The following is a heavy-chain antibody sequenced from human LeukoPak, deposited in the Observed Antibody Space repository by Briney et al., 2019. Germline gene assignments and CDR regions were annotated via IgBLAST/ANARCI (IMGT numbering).Heavy chain of an antibody. CDR2: ISSSSSYI. CDR3: ARDRVRDSSSWYEGELIDY. Sequence: PGGSLRLSCAASGFTFSSYSMNWVRQAPGKGLEWVSSISSSSSYIYYADSVKGRFTISRDNAKNSLYLQMNSLRAEDTAVYCCARDRVRDSSSWYEGELIDYWGQGTLVTVSS. D-gene: IGHD6-13*01. V-gene: IGHV3-21*01. CDR1: GFTFSSYS. J-gene: IGHJ4*02.